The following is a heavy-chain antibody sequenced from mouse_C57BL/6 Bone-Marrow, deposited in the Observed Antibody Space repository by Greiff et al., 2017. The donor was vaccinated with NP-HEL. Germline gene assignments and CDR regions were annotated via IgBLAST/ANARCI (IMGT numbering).Heavy chain of an antibody. V-gene: IGHV5-15*01. CDR3: ARHGYRGAMDY. Sequence: VQLKESGGGLVQPGGSLKLSCAASGFTFSDYGMAWVRQAPRKGPEWVAFISNLAYSIYYADTVTGRFTISRENAKNTLYLEMSSLRSEDTAMYYCARHGYRGAMDYWGQGTSVTVSS. J-gene: IGHJ4*01. CDR1: GFTFSDYG. D-gene: IGHD2-12*01. CDR2: ISNLAYSI.